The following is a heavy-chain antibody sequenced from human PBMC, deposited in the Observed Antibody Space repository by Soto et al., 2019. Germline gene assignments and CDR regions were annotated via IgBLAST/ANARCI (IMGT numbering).Heavy chain of an antibody. CDR1: GDSVSSNSAA. CDR2: TYYRSKWYY. CDR3: ARGDGYNSNNFDY. V-gene: IGHV6-1*01. D-gene: IGHD5-12*01. Sequence: QVQLQQSGPGLVRPSQTLSLTCAISGDSVSSNSAAWTWIRQSPSRGLEWLGRTYYRSKWYYDYAVSVQSRITINPDTSKNQFSLQLNSVTPEDTAVYYCARGDGYNSNNFDYWGQGILVTVSS. J-gene: IGHJ4*02.